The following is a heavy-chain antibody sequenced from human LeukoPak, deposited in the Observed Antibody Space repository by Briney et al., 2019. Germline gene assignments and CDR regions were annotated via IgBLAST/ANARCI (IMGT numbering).Heavy chain of an antibody. CDR1: GGTFSSFA. Sequence: AASVKVSCKASGGTFSSFAINWVRQAPGQGLEWMGRIIPILGIANYAQKFQGRVTFTADKSTSTAYMELSSLRSEDTAVYYCARDMSTRVTPISYAFDVWGQGTMVTVSS. CDR3: ARDMSTRVTPISYAFDV. CDR2: IIPILGIA. J-gene: IGHJ3*01. D-gene: IGHD4-23*01. V-gene: IGHV1-69*04.